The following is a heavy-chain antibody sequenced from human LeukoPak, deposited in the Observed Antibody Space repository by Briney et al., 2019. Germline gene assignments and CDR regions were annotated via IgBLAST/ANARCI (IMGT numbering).Heavy chain of an antibody. D-gene: IGHD5-24*01. V-gene: IGHV4-30-4*07. CDR1: GGSISSGGYS. CDR3: AKMSTAEVCFDY. CDR2: ISYSGST. Sequence: PSETLSLTCTVSGGSISSGGYSWSWIRQPPGKGLEWIGYISYSGSTYYNPSLKSRVTMSLDTSKNQFSLKLSSVTAADTAVYYCAKMSTAEVCFDYWGQGTLVTVSS. J-gene: IGHJ4*02.